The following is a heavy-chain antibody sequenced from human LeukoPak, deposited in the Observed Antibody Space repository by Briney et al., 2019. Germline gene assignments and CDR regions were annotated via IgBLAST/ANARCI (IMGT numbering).Heavy chain of an antibody. J-gene: IGHJ4*02. Sequence: GASVKVSCKASGYTFSSYGVSWLRQAPGQGLEWMGWISAYNGNTNYAQKFQGRVTMTTDTSTSTAYMELRSLRSDDTAVYYCARDVTTRIPRGPYYFDFWGQGTLVTVSS. CDR1: GYTFSSYG. D-gene: IGHD2/OR15-2a*01. CDR2: ISAYNGNT. V-gene: IGHV1-18*01. CDR3: ARDVTTRIPRGPYYFDF.